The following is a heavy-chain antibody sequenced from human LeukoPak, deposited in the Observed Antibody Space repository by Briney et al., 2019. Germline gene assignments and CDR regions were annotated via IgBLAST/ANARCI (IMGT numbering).Heavy chain of an antibody. V-gene: IGHV3-33*06. CDR3: AKRAATDAFDI. CDR2: IWYDGSNK. J-gene: IGHJ3*02. Sequence: GGSLRLSCAASGFTFSSYGMHWVRQAPGKGLEWVAVIWYDGSNKYYADSVKGRFTISRDNSKNTLYLQMNSLRAEDTAVYHCAKRAATDAFDIWGQGTIVTVSS. CDR1: GFTFSSYG. D-gene: IGHD6-13*01.